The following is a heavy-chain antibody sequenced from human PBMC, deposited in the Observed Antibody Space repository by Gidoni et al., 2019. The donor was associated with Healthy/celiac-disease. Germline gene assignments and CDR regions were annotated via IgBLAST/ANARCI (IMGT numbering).Heavy chain of an antibody. D-gene: IGHD2-15*01. CDR1: GFTFSNAW. J-gene: IGHJ1*01. Sequence: EVQLVESGGGLVKPGGSLRLSCAASGFTFSNAWMSWVRQAPGKGLEWVGRIKSKTDGGTTDYAAPVKGRFTISRDDSKNTLYLQMNSLKTEDTAVYYCTTDRYCSGGSCYNIHWGQGTLVTVSS. CDR2: IKSKTDGGTT. CDR3: TTDRYCSGGSCYNIH. V-gene: IGHV3-15*01.